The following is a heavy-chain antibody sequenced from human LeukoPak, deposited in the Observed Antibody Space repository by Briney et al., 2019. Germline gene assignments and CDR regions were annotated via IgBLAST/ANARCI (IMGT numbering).Heavy chain of an antibody. D-gene: IGHD3-22*01. CDR2: VSGSDGYT. J-gene: IGHJ4*02. CDR3: AKDTSGYYRPFDY. CDR1: GFTFNTYA. V-gene: IGHV3-23*01. Sequence: GGSLRLSCAASGFTFNTYAMSWVRQAPGKGLEWVSCVSGSDGYTYYADSVRGRFTISRDNFKNTVSLQMNSLGADDTAVYYCAKDTSGYYRPFDYWGQGTLVTVSS.